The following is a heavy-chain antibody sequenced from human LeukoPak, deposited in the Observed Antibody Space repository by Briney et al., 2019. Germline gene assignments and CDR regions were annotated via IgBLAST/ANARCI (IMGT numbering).Heavy chain of an antibody. CDR3: TKDTYGPEDS. D-gene: IGHD4-17*01. V-gene: IGHV3-74*01. CDR1: GFTFSRYW. CDR2: INPDGSST. Sequence: GGSLRLSCAASGFTFSRYWMHWVRQVPGKGLMWVSRINPDGSSTSYADSVKGRFTISRGNAKNTLYLQMNSLRPKDTAVYFCTKDTYGPEDSWGQGTLVTVSS. J-gene: IGHJ4*02.